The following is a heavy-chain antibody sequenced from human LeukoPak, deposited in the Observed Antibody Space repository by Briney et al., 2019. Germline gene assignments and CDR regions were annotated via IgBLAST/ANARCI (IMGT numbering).Heavy chain of an antibody. J-gene: IGHJ4*02. CDR3: ARNYD. CDR2: INQDGSEK. CDR1: GFTFSTYV. D-gene: IGHD3-16*01. Sequence: GGSLRLSCAASGFTFSTYVMNWFRQAPGKGLEWVANINQDGSEKYYVDSVKGRFTISRDNAKNSLYLQMNSLRAEDTAVYYCARNYDWGQGTLVTVSS. V-gene: IGHV3-7*04.